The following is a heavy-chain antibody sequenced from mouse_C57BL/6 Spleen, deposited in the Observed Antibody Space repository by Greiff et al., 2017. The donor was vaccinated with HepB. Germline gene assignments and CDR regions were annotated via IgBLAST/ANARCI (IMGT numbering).Heavy chain of an antibody. CDR3: ARGAGKGGDYFDY. J-gene: IGHJ2*01. CDR2: IDPSDSYT. D-gene: IGHD1-3*01. V-gene: IGHV1-69*01. CDR1: GYTFTSYW. Sequence: QVQLQQSGAELVMPGASVKLSCKASGYTFTSYWMHWVKQRPGQGLEWIGEIDPSDSYTNYNQKFKGKSTLTVDKSSSTAYMQLSSLTSEDSAVYYCARGAGKGGDYFDYWCQGTTLTVAS.